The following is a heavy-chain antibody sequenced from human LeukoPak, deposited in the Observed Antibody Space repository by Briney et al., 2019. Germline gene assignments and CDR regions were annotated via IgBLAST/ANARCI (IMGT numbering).Heavy chain of an antibody. CDR1: GFTLTDHY. CDR2: ITSSGNTG. CDR3: ASDPDYGDPY. Sequence: GGSLRLSCRVSGFTLTDHYMSWFRQSPGRGLEWISWITSSGNTGGYADSVKGRFPLPRDNAKNSLHLQMTSLRPDATAGYYCASDPDYGDPYWGQGTLVTVPS. V-gene: IGHV3-11*01. J-gene: IGHJ4*02. D-gene: IGHD4-17*01.